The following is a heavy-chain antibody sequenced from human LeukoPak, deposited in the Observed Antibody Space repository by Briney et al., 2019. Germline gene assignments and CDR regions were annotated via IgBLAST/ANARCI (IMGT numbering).Heavy chain of an antibody. CDR2: IYYSGST. CDR3: AGYSYYYDSSGYYDDY. Sequence: PSETLSLTCTVSGGSISSYYWSWIRQPPGKGLEWIGYIYYSGSTNYNPSLKSRVTISVDTSKNQFSLKLSSVTAADTAVYYCAGYSYYYDSSGYYDDYWGQGTLVTVSS. D-gene: IGHD3-22*01. CDR1: GGSISSYY. V-gene: IGHV4-59*01. J-gene: IGHJ4*02.